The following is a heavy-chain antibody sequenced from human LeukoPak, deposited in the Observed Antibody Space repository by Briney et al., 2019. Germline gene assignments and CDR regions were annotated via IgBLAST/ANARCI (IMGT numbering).Heavy chain of an antibody. CDR3: ATDLLYYDILPGYHAPNAFDI. Sequence: GASVKVSCKASGYTFTSYGISWVRQAPGQGLEWMGWISAYNSNTNFAQKLQGRVTMTTDTSTSTAYMELRSLRSDDTAVYYCATDLLYYDILPGYHAPNAFDIWGQGTMVTVSS. CDR1: GYTFTSYG. CDR2: ISAYNSNT. V-gene: IGHV1-18*01. J-gene: IGHJ3*02. D-gene: IGHD3-9*01.